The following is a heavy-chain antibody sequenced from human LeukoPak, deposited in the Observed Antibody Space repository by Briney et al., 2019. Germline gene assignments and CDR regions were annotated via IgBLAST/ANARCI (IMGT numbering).Heavy chain of an antibody. Sequence: PSETLSLTCTVSGGSISSYYWSWIRQPPGKGLEWIGYIYYSGSTNYNPSLKSRVTISVDTSKNQFSLKLSSVTAADTAVYYCARADSGGYYLSFDPWGQGTLVTVSS. CDR3: ARADSGGYYLSFDP. D-gene: IGHD3-22*01. CDR2: IYYSGST. J-gene: IGHJ5*02. CDR1: GGSISSYY. V-gene: IGHV4-59*01.